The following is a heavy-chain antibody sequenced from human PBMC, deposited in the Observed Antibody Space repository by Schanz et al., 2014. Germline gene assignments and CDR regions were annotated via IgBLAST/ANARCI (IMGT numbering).Heavy chain of an antibody. CDR1: GGTFSSYT. Sequence: QVQLVQSEAEVKKPGSSVKVSCKASGGTFSSYTISWVRQAPGQGLEWMGRIIPILGIANYAQDFQGRVTITADKSTSTAYMELTSLRSEDTAVYYCATMWGYCTATACQILEVLDVWGQGTMVTVSS. CDR2: IIPILGIA. D-gene: IGHD2-8*02. CDR3: ATMWGYCTATACQILEVLDV. V-gene: IGHV1-69*02. J-gene: IGHJ3*01.